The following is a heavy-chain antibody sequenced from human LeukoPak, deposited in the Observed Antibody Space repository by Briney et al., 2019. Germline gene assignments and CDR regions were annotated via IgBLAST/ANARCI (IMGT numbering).Heavy chain of an antibody. V-gene: IGHV3-21*01. CDR1: GFTFSSYS. Sequence: PGGSLRLSCAASGFTFSSYSMNWVRQAPGKGLEWVSSISSSSSYIYYADSVKGRFTISRDNAKNSLYLQMNSLRAEDTAVYYCARDGMNEARWYFDYWGQGTLVTVSS. J-gene: IGHJ4*02. CDR3: ARDGMNEARWYFDY. D-gene: IGHD1-26*01. CDR2: ISSSSSYI.